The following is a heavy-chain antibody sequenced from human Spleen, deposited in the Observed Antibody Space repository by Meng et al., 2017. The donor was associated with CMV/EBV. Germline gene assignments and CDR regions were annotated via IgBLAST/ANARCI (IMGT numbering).Heavy chain of an antibody. CDR3: ARAIVKNGKRQFDY. D-gene: IGHD1-1*01. V-gene: IGHV1-2*04. J-gene: IGHJ4*02. CDR1: GYTFIDYH. CDR2: ISPYNGDT. Sequence: QVQLAQSGAEVKEPGASVNLSCKTSGYTFIDYHLHWVRQAPGQGLEWMGWISPYNGDTIYARDFQGWVTMTRDTSNRTLYMEVSRLRFDDTAVYYCARAIVKNGKRQFDYWGQGTLVTVSS.